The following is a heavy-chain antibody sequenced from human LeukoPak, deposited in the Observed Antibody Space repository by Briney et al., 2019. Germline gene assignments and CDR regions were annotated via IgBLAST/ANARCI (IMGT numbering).Heavy chain of an antibody. Sequence: ASVKVSCKASGYTFTGYYMHWVRQAPGQGLEWMGRINPNSGGTNYAQKFQGRVTMTRDTSTSTVYMELSSLRSEDTAVYYCAKLGYSSGAYYFDFWGQGTLVTVSS. CDR1: GYTFTGYY. CDR3: AKLGYSSGAYYFDF. D-gene: IGHD6-19*01. CDR2: INPNSGGT. V-gene: IGHV1-2*06. J-gene: IGHJ4*02.